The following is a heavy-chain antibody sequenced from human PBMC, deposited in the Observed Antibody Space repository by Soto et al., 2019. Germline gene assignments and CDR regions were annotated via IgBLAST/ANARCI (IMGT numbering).Heavy chain of an antibody. CDR2: INPANGDT. D-gene: IGHD1-26*01. CDR1: GYTIIRYP. J-gene: IGHJ4*02. CDR3: AKSGSLDS. Sequence: ASVKVSCKTSGYTIIRYPIHWVRQAPGQRLECMGWINPANGDTRYSQKFQGRVTITRDTSATTAYMDLNSLIPDDTAIYYCAKSGSLDSWGQGTPVTVSS. V-gene: IGHV1-3*01.